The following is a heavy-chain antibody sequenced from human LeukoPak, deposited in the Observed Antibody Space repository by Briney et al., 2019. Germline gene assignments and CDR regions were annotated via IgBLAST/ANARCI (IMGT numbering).Heavy chain of an antibody. Sequence: GGSLRLACPASGFTFSSYSMNWVRQAAGKGREWVSYITGSSSTINYADSVKGRFTISRDKAKNTLYLQLNSLRAEDTAVYYCAKRYSHGSSARDHFDYWGQGTLVTVSS. D-gene: IGHD5-18*01. CDR2: ITGSSSTI. CDR3: AKRYSHGSSARDHFDY. J-gene: IGHJ4*02. V-gene: IGHV3-48*01. CDR1: GFTFSSYS.